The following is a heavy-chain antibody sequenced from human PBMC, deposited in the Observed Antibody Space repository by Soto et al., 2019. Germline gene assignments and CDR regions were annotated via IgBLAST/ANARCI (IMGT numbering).Heavy chain of an antibody. CDR3: ARERSRYDRSGYYRPDY. J-gene: IGHJ4*02. V-gene: IGHV1-69*10. Sequence: SVKVSCKTSGDTFSSYAISWVRQAPGQGLEWMGGIIPILGTPSYAQKFQGRVTITADKSTSTAYMELSSLRSEDTAVYYCARERSRYDRSGYYRPDYWGQGTLVTV. CDR1: GDTFSSYA. D-gene: IGHD3-22*01. CDR2: IIPILGTP.